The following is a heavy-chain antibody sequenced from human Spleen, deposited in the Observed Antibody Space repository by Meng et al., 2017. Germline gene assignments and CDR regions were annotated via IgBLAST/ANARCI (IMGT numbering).Heavy chain of an antibody. D-gene: IGHD3-10*01. Sequence: GGSLRLSCAASGFTFSTYEMNWVRQAPGKGLEWISYISNSGNTIYYADSVKGRFSVSRDNTKNSLYLQMNSLRAEDTAVYYCAREGEGDYYYYYGMAVWGQGTTVTVSS. J-gene: IGHJ6*02. CDR2: ISNSGNTI. CDR1: GFTFSTYE. CDR3: AREGEGDYYYYYGMAV. V-gene: IGHV3-48*03.